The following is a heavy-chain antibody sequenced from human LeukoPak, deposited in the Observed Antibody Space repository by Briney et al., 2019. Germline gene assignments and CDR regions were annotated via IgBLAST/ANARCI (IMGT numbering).Heavy chain of an antibody. CDR2: IYYSGST. CDR3: ARGYRNNWRFDS. J-gene: IGHJ4*02. D-gene: IGHD1-1*01. Sequence: KPSETLSLTCTVSSGSVNSGSYYWNWIRQPPGKGLEWIGYIYYSGSTNYNPSLKSRVTISVDTAKNQLSLKLSSVTAADTAVYYCARGYRNNWRFDSWGQGTLVTVSS. CDR1: SGSVNSGSYY. V-gene: IGHV4-61*01.